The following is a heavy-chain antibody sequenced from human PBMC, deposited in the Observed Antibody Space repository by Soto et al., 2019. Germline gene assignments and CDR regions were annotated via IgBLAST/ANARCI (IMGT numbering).Heavy chain of an antibody. CDR3: ARHVYYDILKKNS. CDR2: IYPNNSDT. V-gene: IGHV5-51*01. Sequence: PGESLKISCKASGYSFANYWIGWVRQMPGKGLEWMGIIYPNNSDTRYSPSFQGQVTISADKSISTAYLEWSSLKASDTAMYYCARHVYYDILKKNSWSRGTLVTVSS. D-gene: IGHD3-9*01. J-gene: IGHJ4*02. CDR1: GYSFANYW.